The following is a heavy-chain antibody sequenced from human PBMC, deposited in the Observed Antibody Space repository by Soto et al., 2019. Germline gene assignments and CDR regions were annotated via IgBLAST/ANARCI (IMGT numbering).Heavy chain of an antibody. CDR1: GGSITRGGYY. V-gene: IGHV4-31*03. CDR2: IYNSGTT. D-gene: IGHD3-10*01. CDR3: AGKYGSGLRNYNWFDP. Sequence: SETLSLTCTVSGGSITRGGYYWSWIRQHPGKGLEWIGYIYNSGTTYYNPSLKSRVTISVDTSKNQFSLKLTSVTAADTAVYYCAGKYGSGLRNYNWFDPWGQGTLVTVSS. J-gene: IGHJ5*02.